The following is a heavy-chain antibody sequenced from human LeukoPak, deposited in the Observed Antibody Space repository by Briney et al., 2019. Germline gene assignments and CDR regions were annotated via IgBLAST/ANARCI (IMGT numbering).Heavy chain of an antibody. CDR1: GDSVSSNSAA. J-gene: IGHJ4*02. Sequence: SQTLSLTCAISGDSVSSNSAAWNWIRQSPSRGLEWLGRTYYRSKWYNDYAVSVKSRITINPDTSKNQFSLQLNSVTPEDTAVYYCARSNVVGRDSGYDNPKALYYFDYWGQGTLVTVSS. D-gene: IGHD5-12*01. V-gene: IGHV6-1*01. CDR3: ARSNVVGRDSGYDNPKALYYFDY. CDR2: TYYRSKWYN.